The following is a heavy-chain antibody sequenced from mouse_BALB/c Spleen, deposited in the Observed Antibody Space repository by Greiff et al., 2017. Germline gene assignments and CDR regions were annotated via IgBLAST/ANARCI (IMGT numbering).Heavy chain of an antibody. CDR2: ISSGGSYT. V-gene: IGHV5-9-3*01. Sequence: DVQLVESGGGLVKPGGSLKLSCAASGFTFSSYAMSWVRQTPEKRLEWVATISSGGSYTYYPDSVKGRFTISRDNAKNTLYLQMSSLRSEDTAMYYCARGITTVPFDYWGQGTTLAVSS. CDR3: ARGITTVPFDY. J-gene: IGHJ2*01. CDR1: GFTFSSYA. D-gene: IGHD1-1*01.